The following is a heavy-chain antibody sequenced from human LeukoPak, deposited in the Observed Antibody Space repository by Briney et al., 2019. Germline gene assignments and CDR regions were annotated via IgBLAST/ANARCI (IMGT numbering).Heavy chain of an antibody. CDR2: IYYSGST. J-gene: IGHJ4*02. CDR1: GGSISSYY. V-gene: IGHV4-59*01. CDR3: ARNYGSGSYYLFYYFDY. Sequence: SETLSLTCTVSGGSISSYYWSWIRQPPGKGLEWIGYIYYSGSTNYNPSLKSQVTISVDTSKNQFSLKLSSVTAADTAVYYCARNYGSGSYYLFYYFDYWGQGTLVTVSS. D-gene: IGHD3-10*01.